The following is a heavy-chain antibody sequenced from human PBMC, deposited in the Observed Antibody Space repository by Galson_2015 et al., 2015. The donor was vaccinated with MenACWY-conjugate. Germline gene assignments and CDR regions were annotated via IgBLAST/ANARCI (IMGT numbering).Heavy chain of an antibody. Sequence: SLRLSCAASGFSFSSYTFYWVRQSPGKGLEWVAVVSYDASSRYYRDSVQGRFTISGDNSKNTVSLEMSSLGPEDSAVYYCVRAEGWLRSAFDLWGQGTWSPSLQ. CDR3: VRAEGWLRSAFDL. CDR1: GFSFSSYT. V-gene: IGHV3-30*10. D-gene: IGHD5-12*01. J-gene: IGHJ3*01. CDR2: VSYDASSR.